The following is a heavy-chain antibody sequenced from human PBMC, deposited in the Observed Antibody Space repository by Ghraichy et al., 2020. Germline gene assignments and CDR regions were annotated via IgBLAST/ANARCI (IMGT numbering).Heavy chain of an antibody. Sequence: GGSLRLSCAASGFTFSDNWMQWVRQAPGKGPVWLSLINNDGSDTRYADSVKGRFTISRDNAKNTVYLQMNSLRAEDTATYYCTRDLRGVGALDHWGRGTLVAV. V-gene: IGHV3-74*01. CDR3: TRDLRGVGALDH. CDR1: GFTFSDNW. J-gene: IGHJ4*02. CDR2: INNDGSDT. D-gene: IGHD2-8*02.